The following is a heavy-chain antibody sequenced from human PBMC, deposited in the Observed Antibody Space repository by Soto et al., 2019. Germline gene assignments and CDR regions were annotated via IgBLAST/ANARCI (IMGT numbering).Heavy chain of an antibody. J-gene: IGHJ6*02. Sequence: GSLRLSCAASGFTVSSNYMSWVRQAPGKGLEWVSVIYSDGSSTSYADSVKGRFTISRDNAKNTLYLQMNSLRAEDTAVYYCARSPPGGYHYYYGIDVWGQGTTVTVSS. D-gene: IGHD3-22*01. V-gene: IGHV3-74*01. CDR2: IYSDGSST. CDR3: ARSPPGGYHYYYGIDV. CDR1: GFTVSSNY.